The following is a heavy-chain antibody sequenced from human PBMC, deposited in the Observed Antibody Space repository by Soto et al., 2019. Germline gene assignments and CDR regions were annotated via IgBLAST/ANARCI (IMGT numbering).Heavy chain of an antibody. V-gene: IGHV4-31*03. CDR3: ARPTVSWYYFHY. Sequence: PSETLSLTCTVSGGSISSGGYYWTWIRQHPGKGLEWIGYIYYTGSTCYNPSLKSRVTISLDTSKNQVSLKLNSVTAADTAVYYCARPTVSWYYFHYWGQGAQVTVS. CDR2: IYYTGST. CDR1: GGSISSGGYY. D-gene: IGHD6-13*01. J-gene: IGHJ4*02.